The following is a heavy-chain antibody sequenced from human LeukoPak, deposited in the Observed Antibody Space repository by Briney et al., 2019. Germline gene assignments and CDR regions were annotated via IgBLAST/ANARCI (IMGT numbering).Heavy chain of an antibody. CDR3: AKDPVNWGQDSGTFDI. V-gene: IGHV3-74*01. CDR2: FNSDGSST. CDR1: GFTFSTYW. Sequence: GGSLRLSCAASGFTFSTYWMHWVRQAPGKGLVWVSRFNSDGSSTYYADSVKGRFTISRDNSKNTLYLQMNTLRAEDTAVYYCAKDPVNWGQDSGTFDIWGQGTMVTVSS. D-gene: IGHD3-16*01. J-gene: IGHJ3*02.